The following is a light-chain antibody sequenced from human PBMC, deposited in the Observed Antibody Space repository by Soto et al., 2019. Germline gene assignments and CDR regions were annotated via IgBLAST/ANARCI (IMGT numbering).Light chain of an antibody. CDR1: SSNIGSNY. CDR2: RNS. Sequence: QSVLTQPPSASGTPGQRVTISCSGSSSNIGSNYVYWYQQLPGTVPQLLIYRNSERPSGVPDRFSGSKSGTSASLAISGRRSADEADYYCAAWDDSLSGLVFGGGTKLTVL. V-gene: IGLV1-47*01. CDR3: AAWDDSLSGLV. J-gene: IGLJ2*01.